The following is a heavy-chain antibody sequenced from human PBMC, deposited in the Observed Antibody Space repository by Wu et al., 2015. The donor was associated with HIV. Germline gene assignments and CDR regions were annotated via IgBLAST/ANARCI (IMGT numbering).Heavy chain of an antibody. CDR1: GYTFTDYSY. J-gene: IGHJ4*02. Sequence: QVRLVQSGAEVKKPGASVKVSCKTSGYTFTDYSYMYWVRQAPGQGLEWMGWINPNRGGTKYAQKFQGRVTMTRDTAVSTAYMELNSLRSDDTAVYYCARLQSLSGFYSNADYWGQGTLVTVSS. D-gene: IGHD3-22*01. CDR3: ARLQSLSGFYSNADY. CDR2: INPNRGGT. V-gene: IGHV1-2*02.